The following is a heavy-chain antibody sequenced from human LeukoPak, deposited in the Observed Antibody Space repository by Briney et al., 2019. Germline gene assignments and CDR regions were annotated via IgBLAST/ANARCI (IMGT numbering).Heavy chain of an antibody. D-gene: IGHD2-2*01. Sequence: PGGSLRLSCAASGFTFSSYAMSWVRQAPGKGLEWVSYISSSGSTIYYADSVKGRFTISRDNAKNSLYLQMNSLRAEDTAVYYCARDSGSTSLDYWGQGTLVTVSS. CDR2: ISSSGSTI. CDR3: ARDSGSTSLDY. V-gene: IGHV3-48*04. CDR1: GFTFSSYA. J-gene: IGHJ4*02.